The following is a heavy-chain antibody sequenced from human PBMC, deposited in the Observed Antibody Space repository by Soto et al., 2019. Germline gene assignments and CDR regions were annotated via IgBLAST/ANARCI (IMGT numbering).Heavy chain of an antibody. Sequence: GWSLRLSCAASGFTFSSYGMHWVRQAPGQGLEWVAVIWYDGSNKYYADSVKGRFTISRDNSKNTLYLQMNSLRAEDTAVYYCATQEVYCNSTSCDDFQPLDHWGQG. V-gene: IGHV3-33*01. CDR1: GFTFSSYG. D-gene: IGHD2-2*01. J-gene: IGHJ4*02. CDR3: ATQEVYCNSTSCDDFQPLDH. CDR2: IWYDGSNK.